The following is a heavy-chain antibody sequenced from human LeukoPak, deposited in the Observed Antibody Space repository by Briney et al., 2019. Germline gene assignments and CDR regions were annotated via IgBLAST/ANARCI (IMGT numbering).Heavy chain of an antibody. J-gene: IGHJ4*02. CDR1: GFTFSSYA. V-gene: IGHV3-23*01. Sequence: GGSLRLSCAASGFTFSSYAMSWVRQAPGKGLEWVSTISGGGSTYYADSVKGRFTISRDNSKNTLYLQVNSLRAEDTAVYYCANSERSSWNYYFDYWGQGTLVIVSS. CDR2: ISGGGST. CDR3: ANSERSSWNYYFDY. D-gene: IGHD6-13*01.